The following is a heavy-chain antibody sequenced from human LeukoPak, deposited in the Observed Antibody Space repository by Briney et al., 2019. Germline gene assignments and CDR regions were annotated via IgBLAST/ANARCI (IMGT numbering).Heavy chain of an antibody. D-gene: IGHD2-2*01. CDR1: GASISSGGYC. J-gene: IGHJ6*03. CDR2: IYHSEST. Sequence: PSETLSLTCTVSGASISSGGYCWSWLRQPPGKGLEWIGYIYHSESTYSNPSLKSRVTISVDRSKNQFSLKLSSVTAAHTAVYYCARVEKVVPATPSLGYYMDVWGKGTTVTVSS. CDR3: ARVEKVVPATPSLGYYMDV. V-gene: IGHV4-30-2*01.